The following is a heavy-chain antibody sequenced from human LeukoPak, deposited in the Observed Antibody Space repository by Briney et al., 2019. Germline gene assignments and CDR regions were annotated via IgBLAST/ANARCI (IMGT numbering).Heavy chain of an antibody. CDR2: ISYFGSA. J-gene: IGHJ4*02. V-gene: IGHV4-39*01. CDR3: ATHDEGSFFES. Sequence: SETLSLTCTVFGGSVRTTRYYWAWIRQSPGKGLEWIGSISYFGSAYYRPSLQSRATISMDSSKTQISLTLSSVTATDTDLYYCATHDEGSFFESWGQGALVTVS. D-gene: IGHD3-3*02. CDR1: GGSVRTTRYY.